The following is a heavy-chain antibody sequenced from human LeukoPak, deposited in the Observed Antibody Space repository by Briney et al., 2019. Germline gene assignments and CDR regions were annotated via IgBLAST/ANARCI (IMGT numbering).Heavy chain of an antibody. D-gene: IGHD3-22*01. V-gene: IGHV3-48*03. J-gene: IGHJ4*02. CDR2: ISSSGSTI. CDR1: GFTFSSYE. Sequence: QSGGSLRLSCAASGFTFSSYEMNWVRQAQGKGLEWVSYISSSGSTIYYADSVKGRFTISRDNAKNSLYLQMNSLRAEDTAVYYCARGLPITMIVVVNLDYWGQGTLVTVSS. CDR3: ARGLPITMIVVVNLDY.